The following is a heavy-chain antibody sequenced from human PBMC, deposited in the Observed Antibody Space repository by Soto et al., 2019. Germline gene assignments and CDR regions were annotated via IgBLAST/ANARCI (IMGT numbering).Heavy chain of an antibody. D-gene: IGHD3-10*01. Sequence: PSETLSLTCTVSGGSISSGGYYWSWIRQHPGKGLEWIGYIYYSGSTYYNPSLKSRVTISVDTSKNQFSLKLSSVTAADTAVYYCGFGRFPSPVSDIWGQGTMVTVSS. V-gene: IGHV4-31*03. CDR2: IYYSGST. CDR3: GFGRFPSPVSDI. J-gene: IGHJ3*02. CDR1: GGSISSGGYY.